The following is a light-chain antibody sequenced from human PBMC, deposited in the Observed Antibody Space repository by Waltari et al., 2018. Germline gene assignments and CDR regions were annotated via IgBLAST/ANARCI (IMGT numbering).Light chain of an antibody. Sequence: EIVLTQSPATLSLSPGERATLPCRASQSLSSYLAWYQQKPGQAPRLLIYDASNRATGIPARFSGSGSGTDFTLTISSLEPEDFAVYYCQQRSNWPSGTFGQGTKLEIK. CDR3: QQRSNWPSGT. J-gene: IGKJ2*01. CDR2: DAS. V-gene: IGKV3-11*01. CDR1: QSLSSY.